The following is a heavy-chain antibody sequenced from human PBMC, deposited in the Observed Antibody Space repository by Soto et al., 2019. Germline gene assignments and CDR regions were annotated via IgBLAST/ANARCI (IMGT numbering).Heavy chain of an antibody. V-gene: IGHV3-23*01. CDR1: VFPFGANA. CDR3: AKDHWGYDPNWFDP. Sequence: GGSLRLSCVVSVFPFGANAMSWVRQAPGKGLEWVSGLSNTGRRTSYADSVKGRFNISRDNSENTLYLQMNSLRAEDTAVYYCAKDHWGYDPNWFDPWGQGTLVTVSS. CDR2: LSNTGRRT. J-gene: IGHJ5*02. D-gene: IGHD5-12*01.